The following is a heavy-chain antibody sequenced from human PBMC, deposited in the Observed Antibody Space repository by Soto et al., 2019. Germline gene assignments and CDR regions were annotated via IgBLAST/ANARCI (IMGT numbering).Heavy chain of an antibody. V-gene: IGHV3-48*02. D-gene: IGHD1-26*01. CDR3: VRALVGYTKVTFDQ. J-gene: IGHJ4*02. CDR2: ISDSGSNT. Sequence: PGGSLRLCCAAFGFKISSSSMNWVRQAPGRGLEWVAYISDSGSNTLYADSVKGRFTVSRDTAKNSLYLQMSGLRDEDRAVYYCVRALVGYTKVTFDQWGQGTMVTVYS. CDR1: GFKISSSS.